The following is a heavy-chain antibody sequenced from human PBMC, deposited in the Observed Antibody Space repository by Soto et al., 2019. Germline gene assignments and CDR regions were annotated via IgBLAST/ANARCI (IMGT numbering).Heavy chain of an antibody. CDR1: GGSISSGGYY. Sequence: SETLSLTCTVSGGSISSGGYYWSWIRQHPGKGLEWIGYIYYSGSTYYNPSLVGRVSVSVDTSKSQLSLNLNSVTAADTAVYYCARTVSGGFDYWGQGILVTVSS. V-gene: IGHV4-61*08. CDR2: IYYSGST. J-gene: IGHJ4*01. CDR3: ARTVSGGFDY.